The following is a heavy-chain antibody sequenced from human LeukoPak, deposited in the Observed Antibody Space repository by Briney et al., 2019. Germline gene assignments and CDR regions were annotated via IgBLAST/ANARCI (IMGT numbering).Heavy chain of an antibody. J-gene: IGHJ4*02. CDR2: IDPTDSYT. V-gene: IGHV5-10-1*01. Sequence: GESLRISCKATGYSLTSYWISWVRQLPGKGLEWMGRIDPTDSYTDYSPSFQGHVTISVDKSINTAYLQWYSLKASDTAMYYCARHDYWGQGTLVTVSS. CDR1: GYSLTSYW. CDR3: ARHDY.